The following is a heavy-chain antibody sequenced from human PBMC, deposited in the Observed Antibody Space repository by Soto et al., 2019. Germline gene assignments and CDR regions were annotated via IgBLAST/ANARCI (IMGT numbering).Heavy chain of an antibody. Sequence: QITLNESGPTLVKPTQTLTLTCTFSGFSLTTSGVGVGWIRQSPGKAPEWLALIYWDDDKRYSPSLKSRLTITKDISKNRVVLTMAYLDPADTATYYCAHRVLRTVFGLVTTTAIYFDFWGQGTPVAVSS. CDR2: IYWDDDK. V-gene: IGHV2-5*02. D-gene: IGHD3-3*01. CDR3: AHRVLRTVFGLVTTTAIYFDF. J-gene: IGHJ4*02. CDR1: GFSLTTSGVG.